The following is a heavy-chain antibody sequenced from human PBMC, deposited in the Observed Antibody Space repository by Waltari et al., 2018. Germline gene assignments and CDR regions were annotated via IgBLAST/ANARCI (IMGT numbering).Heavy chain of an antibody. J-gene: IGHJ5*02. CDR1: GFTFSNYW. CDR3: SVSLNH. V-gene: IGHV3-7*01. Sequence: EVQLVESGGGLVQPGGSLRLSCAASGFTFSNYWMDWVRQAPGKGLEVVAKIKQDGSGSHYVDAVKGRFTISRDNAQNLLYLQINSLRDEDTAVYYCSVSLNHWGQGTLVTVSS. CDR2: IKQDGSGS.